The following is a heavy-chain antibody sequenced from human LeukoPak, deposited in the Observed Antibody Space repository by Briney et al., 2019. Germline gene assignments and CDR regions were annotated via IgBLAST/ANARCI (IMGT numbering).Heavy chain of an antibody. V-gene: IGHV3-30*18. CDR3: AKDKGFSKVVWNWFDP. J-gene: IGHJ5*02. CDR2: ISYDGSNK. D-gene: IGHD4-23*01. CDR1: GFTFSSYG. Sequence: GGSLRLSCAASGFTFSSYGMHWVRQAPGKGLEWVAVISYDGSNKYYADSVKGRFTISRDNSKNTLYFQMNSLRAEDTAVYYCAKDKGFSKVVWNWFDPWGQGTLVTVSS.